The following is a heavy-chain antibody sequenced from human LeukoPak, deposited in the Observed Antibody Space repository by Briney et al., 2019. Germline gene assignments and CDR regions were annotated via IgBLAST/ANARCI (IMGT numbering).Heavy chain of an antibody. CDR1: GGSISSSSYY. Sequence: SETLSLTCTVSGGSISSSSYYWGWIRQPPGKGLEWIGSIYYSGSTYYNPSLKSRVTISVDTSKNQFSLKLSSVTAADTAVYYCARGRDSYNWIPQGRYFDYWGQGTLVTVSS. V-gene: IGHV4-39*07. CDR3: ARGRDSYNWIPQGRYFDY. CDR2: IYYSGST. J-gene: IGHJ4*02. D-gene: IGHD1-20*01.